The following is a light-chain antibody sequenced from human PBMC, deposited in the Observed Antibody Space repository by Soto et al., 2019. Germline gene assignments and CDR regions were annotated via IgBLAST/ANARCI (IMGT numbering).Light chain of an antibody. J-gene: IGLJ2*01. CDR3: SSYTSSITRVV. CDR2: EVS. CDR1: SSDVGGYNF. V-gene: IGLV2-14*01. Sequence: QSALTQPASVSGSPGQSITIACTGTSSDVGGYNFVSWYQQHPGKAPKLMIYEVSNRPSGVSNRFSGSKSRNTASLTISGLQAEDEADYYCSSYTSSITRVVFGGGTKLTVL.